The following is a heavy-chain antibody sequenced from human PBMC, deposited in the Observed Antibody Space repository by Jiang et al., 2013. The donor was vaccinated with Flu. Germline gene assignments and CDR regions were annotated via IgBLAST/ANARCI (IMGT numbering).Heavy chain of an antibody. CDR2: ISGHSFTI. J-gene: IGHJ4*02. Sequence: VQLLESGGGLVKPGGSLRLSCAASGFTFSDYYLSWIRQAPGKGLEWVSYISGHSFTISYADSVKGRFTISRDNANNSLYLQMNSLKAEDTAVYYCARGGLTGDMDSWGQGTLVTVSS. V-gene: IGHV3-11*04. CDR3: ARGGLTGDMDS. CDR1: GFTFSDYY. D-gene: IGHD7-27*01.